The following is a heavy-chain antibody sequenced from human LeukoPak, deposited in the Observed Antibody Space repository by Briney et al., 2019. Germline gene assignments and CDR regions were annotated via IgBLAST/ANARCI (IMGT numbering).Heavy chain of an antibody. J-gene: IGHJ4*02. Sequence: PGRSLRLSCAASGFTFSTYAMHWVCQGPGKGLEWVAVISYDGSNKYYADSVKGRFTISRDNSKNTLYLQMSSLRAEDTAVYYCARTTTPHYYGSGSYALGYWGQGTLVTVPS. D-gene: IGHD3-10*01. V-gene: IGHV3-30-3*01. CDR3: ARTTTPHYYGSGSYALGY. CDR1: GFTFSTYA. CDR2: ISYDGSNK.